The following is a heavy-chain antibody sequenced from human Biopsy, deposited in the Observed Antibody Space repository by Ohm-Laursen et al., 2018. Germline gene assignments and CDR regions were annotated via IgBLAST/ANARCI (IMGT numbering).Heavy chain of an antibody. D-gene: IGHD3-22*01. V-gene: IGHV4-31*01. J-gene: IGHJ5*02. Sequence: TLSLTCTVSGGSISSGDSYWSWIRQRPGKGLEWIGYIFNSANTYYNPSLKNLITISGDTSKNQFSLKLNSVTAADTAVYYCARGDYFDSNGYFWFDPWGQGTLVTVSS. CDR2: IFNSANT. CDR3: ARGDYFDSNGYFWFDP. CDR1: GGSISSGDSY.